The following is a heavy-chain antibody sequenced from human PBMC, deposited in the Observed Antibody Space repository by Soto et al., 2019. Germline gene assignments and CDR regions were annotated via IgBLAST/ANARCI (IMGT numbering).Heavy chain of an antibody. CDR3: TTVSNFTLKLSCFDY. V-gene: IGHV3-15*07. CDR1: GFTFTPAW. J-gene: IGHJ4*01. D-gene: IGHD1-7*01. CDR2: IKSKTDGGTG. Sequence: PGGSLRLSCAASGFTFTPAWIYWVRQAPGKGIEWVGRIKSKTDGGTGDFAAPVRGRFAISRDESKRMVYLQMNRLKPEVSPLYYCTTVSNFTLKLSCFDYRGLVTLLTGSS.